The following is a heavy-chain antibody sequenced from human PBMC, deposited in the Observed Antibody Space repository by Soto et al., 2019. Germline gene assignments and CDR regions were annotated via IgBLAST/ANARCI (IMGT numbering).Heavy chain of an antibody. CDR2: IYYSGST. D-gene: IGHD2-2*01. J-gene: IGHJ4*02. Sequence: QVQLQESGPGLVKPSETLSLTCTVSGGSISSYYWSWIRQPPGKGLEWIGYIYYSGSTNYNPSLKSRVTIPVDTSKNQFSLKLSSVTAADTAVYYCARKNCSSTSCPDDYWGQGTLVTVSS. V-gene: IGHV4-59*08. CDR3: ARKNCSSTSCPDDY. CDR1: GGSISSYY.